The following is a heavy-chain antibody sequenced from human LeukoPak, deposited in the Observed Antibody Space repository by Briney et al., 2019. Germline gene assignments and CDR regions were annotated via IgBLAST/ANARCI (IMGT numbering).Heavy chain of an antibody. CDR2: IYHTGNT. V-gene: IGHV4-4*02. CDR3: ARDANGSDLHYYHMDV. CDR1: GGSITSANW. Sequence: PSETLSLTCAVSGGSITSANWWSWVRRSPGKGLEWIGEIYHTGNTNYNPSLNSRVSISLDTSKNQFSLRLTSVTAADTAVYFCARDANGSDLHYYHMDVWGKGTTVTVSS. D-gene: IGHD6-25*01. J-gene: IGHJ6*03.